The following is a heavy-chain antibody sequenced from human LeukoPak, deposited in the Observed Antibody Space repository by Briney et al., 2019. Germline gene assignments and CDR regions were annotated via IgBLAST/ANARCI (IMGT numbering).Heavy chain of an antibody. D-gene: IGHD3-3*01. V-gene: IGHV4-34*01. CDR1: GGSFSGYY. Sequence: SETLSLTCAVYGGSFSGYYWSWIRQPPGKGLEWIGEINHSGGTNYNPSLKSRVTISVDTSKNQFSLKLSSVTAADTAVYYCARNDFWSGRSDYWGQGTLVTVSS. CDR2: INHSGGT. CDR3: ARNDFWSGRSDY. J-gene: IGHJ4*02.